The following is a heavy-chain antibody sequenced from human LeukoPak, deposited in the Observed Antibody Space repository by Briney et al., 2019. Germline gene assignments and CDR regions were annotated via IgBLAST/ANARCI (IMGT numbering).Heavy chain of an antibody. J-gene: IGHJ1*01. V-gene: IGHV3-30*18. D-gene: IGHD6-13*01. Sequence: PGRSLRLSCAASGFTFSSYGMHWVRQAPCKGLEWVAVISYDGSNKYYADSVKGRFTISRDNSKNTLYLQMNSLRAEDTAVYYCAKDGGSSSWYRAEYFQHWGQGTLVTVSS. CDR2: ISYDGSNK. CDR1: GFTFSSYG. CDR3: AKDGGSSSWYRAEYFQH.